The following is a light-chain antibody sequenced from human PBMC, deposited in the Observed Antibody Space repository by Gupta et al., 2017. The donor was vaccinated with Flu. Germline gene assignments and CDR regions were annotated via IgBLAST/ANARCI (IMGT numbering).Light chain of an antibody. Sequence: SASVGDRVTITCRASQSISSYLNWYQQKPGKAPKLLIYGASSLQSGVPSRFSGSGSGTDFTLTISSLQPEDFATYYCQQSDNTPLLAFGPGTKVEIK. J-gene: IGKJ3*01. CDR3: QQSDNTPLLA. CDR1: QSISSY. V-gene: IGKV1-39*01. CDR2: GAS.